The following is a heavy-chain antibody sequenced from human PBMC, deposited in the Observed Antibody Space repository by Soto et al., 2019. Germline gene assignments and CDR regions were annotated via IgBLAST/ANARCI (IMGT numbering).Heavy chain of an antibody. CDR3: ARYIPGVRYYGMDV. V-gene: IGHV3-23*01. CDR2: IGESGTPT. J-gene: IGHJ6*02. CDR1: GFTFSSYA. D-gene: IGHD2-2*01. Sequence: GGSLRLSCAASGFTFSSYAMKWVRQAPGKGLEWVSLIGESGTPTYYADSVKGRFTISRDNSGNTLFLEMYSLRAEDTAVYYCARYIPGVRYYGMDVWGQGTTVTVSS.